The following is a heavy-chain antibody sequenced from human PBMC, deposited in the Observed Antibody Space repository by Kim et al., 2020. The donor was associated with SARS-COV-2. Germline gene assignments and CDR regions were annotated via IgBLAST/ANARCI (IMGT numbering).Heavy chain of an antibody. CDR2: IYYSGST. V-gene: IGHV4-31*03. CDR3: ARVGAMVRGGDYFDY. CDR1: GGSISRGGYY. Sequence: SETLSPTCTVSGGSISRGGYYWSWIRQHPGKGLEWIGYIYYSGSTYYNPSLKSRVTISVDTSKNQFSLKLSSVTAADTAVYYCARVGAMVRGGDYFDYWGQGTLVTVSS. J-gene: IGHJ4*02. D-gene: IGHD3-10*01.